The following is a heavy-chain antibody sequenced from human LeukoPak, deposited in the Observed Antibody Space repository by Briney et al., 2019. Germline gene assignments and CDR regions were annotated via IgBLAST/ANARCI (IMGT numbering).Heavy chain of an antibody. CDR2: ISAYNGNT. V-gene: IGHV1-18*01. CDR3: ARDRIPIFGVVKPRDAFDI. J-gene: IGHJ3*02. D-gene: IGHD3-3*01. CDR1: GYTFTSYG. Sequence: ASVKVCCKASGYTFTSYGISWVRQAPGQGLEWMGWISAYNGNTNYAQKLQGRVTMTTDTSTSTAYMELRSLRSDTAAVYCGARDRIPIFGVVKPRDAFDIWGQGTMATVSS.